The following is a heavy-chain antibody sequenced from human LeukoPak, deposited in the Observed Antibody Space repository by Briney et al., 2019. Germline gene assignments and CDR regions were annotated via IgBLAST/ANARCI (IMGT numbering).Heavy chain of an antibody. CDR3: ARRPSIYNWNDVRRWFDP. D-gene: IGHD1-1*01. J-gene: IGHJ5*02. Sequence: PSETLSLTCTVSGYSISNGYYWGWIRRPPGKGLEWIGTTYHSGTSYYNPSLKSRVTISVDTSKNQLSLKLSSVTAADTAVYYCARRPSIYNWNDVRRWFDPWGQGTLVTVSS. V-gene: IGHV4-38-2*02. CDR1: GYSISNGYY. CDR2: TYHSGTS.